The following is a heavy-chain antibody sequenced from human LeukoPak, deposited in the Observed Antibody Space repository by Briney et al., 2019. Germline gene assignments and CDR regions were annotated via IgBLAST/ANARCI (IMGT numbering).Heavy chain of an antibody. CDR3: ARGGMTAMRSDAFDL. CDR2: ISYDGSNK. V-gene: IGHV3-30-3*01. D-gene: IGHD2-21*02. J-gene: IGHJ3*01. CDR1: GFTFSSYA. Sequence: PGRSLRLSCAASGFTFSSYAMHWVRQAPGKGLEWVAVISYDGSNKYYADSVKGRFTISRDNAKNSLYLEMNSLRAEDTAVYYCARGGMTAMRSDAFDLWGQGTMVTVSS.